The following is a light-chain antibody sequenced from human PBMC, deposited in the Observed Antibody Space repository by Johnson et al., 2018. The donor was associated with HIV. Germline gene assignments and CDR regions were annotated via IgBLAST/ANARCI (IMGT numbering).Light chain of an antibody. Sequence: QLVLTQPPSVSAAPGQRVTISCSGSSSNIGNNYVSWYQQLPGTAPKLLIYDNNKRPSGIPDRFSGSKSGTSATLGITGLQTGDEADYYCGTGDSSLSAGVFGTGTKVTVL. CDR1: SSNIGNNY. CDR3: GTGDSSLSAGV. V-gene: IGLV1-51*01. CDR2: DNN. J-gene: IGLJ1*01.